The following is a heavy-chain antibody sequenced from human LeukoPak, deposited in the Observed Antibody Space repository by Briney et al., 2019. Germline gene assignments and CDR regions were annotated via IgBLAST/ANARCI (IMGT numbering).Heavy chain of an antibody. V-gene: IGHV3-48*02. Sequence: PGGSLRLSCAASGFTFSSYSMNWVRQAPGKGLGWVSYISSSSSTIYYADSVKGRFTISRDNAKNSLYLQMNSLRDEDTAVYYCARGAKCSTSCIIGIYYYGMDVWGQGTTVTVSS. J-gene: IGHJ6*01. CDR3: ARGAKCSTSCIIGIYYYGMDV. CDR1: GFTFSSYS. D-gene: IGHD2-2*01. CDR2: ISSSSSTI.